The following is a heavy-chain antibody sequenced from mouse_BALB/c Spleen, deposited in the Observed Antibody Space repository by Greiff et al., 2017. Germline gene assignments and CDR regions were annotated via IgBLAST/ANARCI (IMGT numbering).Heavy chain of an antibody. Sequence: QVQLQQSGAELAKPGASVKMSCKASGYTFTSYWMHWVKQRPGQGLEWIGYINPSTGYTEYNQKFKDKATLTADKSSSTAYMQLSSLTSEDSAVYYCARRGGLAWFAYWGQGTLVTVSA. J-gene: IGHJ3*01. V-gene: IGHV1-7*01. CDR1: GYTFTSYW. CDR3: ARRGGLAWFAY. D-gene: IGHD2-4*01. CDR2: INPSTGYT.